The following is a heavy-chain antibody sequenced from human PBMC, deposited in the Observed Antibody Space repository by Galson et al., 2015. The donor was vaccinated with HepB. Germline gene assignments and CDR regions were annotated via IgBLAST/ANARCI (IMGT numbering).Heavy chain of an antibody. V-gene: IGHV3-21*01. CDR2: ISSSSSYI. D-gene: IGHD1-26*01. CDR3: ARDRTGGSLDF. J-gene: IGHJ4*02. CDR1: GFPFSSYS. Sequence: SLRLSCAESGFPFSSYSMNWVRQAPGTGLEWVSYISSSSSYIYYADSVKGRSTISRDNAKNSLYLQMNGLRAEDTAVYYWARDRTGGSLDFWGQGALVTVSS.